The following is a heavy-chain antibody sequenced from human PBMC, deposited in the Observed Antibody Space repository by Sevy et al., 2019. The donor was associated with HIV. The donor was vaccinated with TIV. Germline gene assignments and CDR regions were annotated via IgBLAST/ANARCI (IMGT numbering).Heavy chain of an antibody. CDR3: ARERVYCSGGSCKPGGWFDP. CDR1: GYTFTGYY. V-gene: IGHV1-2*06. Sequence: ASVKVSCKASGYTFTGYYMHWVRQAPGQGLEWMGRINPNSGGTNYAQKFQGSVTMTRDTSISTAYMELSRLRSDDTAVYYCARERVYCSGGSCKPGGWFDPWGQGTLVTVSS. D-gene: IGHD2-15*01. CDR2: INPNSGGT. J-gene: IGHJ5*02.